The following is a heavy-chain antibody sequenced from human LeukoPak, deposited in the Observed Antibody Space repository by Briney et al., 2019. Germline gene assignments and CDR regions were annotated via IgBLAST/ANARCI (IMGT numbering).Heavy chain of an antibody. CDR3: ARHHRDIVLMVYGIIGGGFDY. D-gene: IGHD2-8*01. J-gene: IGHJ4*02. CDR1: GGSISSSSYY. CDR2: IYYSWST. Sequence: SETLSLTCTVSGGSISSSSYYWGWIRQPPGKGLEWIGSIYYSWSTYYNPSLKNRVTISVDTSKNQFSLKLTYVTAEDTAVYYCARHHRDIVLMVYGIIGGGFDYWGQGTLVTVSS. V-gene: IGHV4-39*01.